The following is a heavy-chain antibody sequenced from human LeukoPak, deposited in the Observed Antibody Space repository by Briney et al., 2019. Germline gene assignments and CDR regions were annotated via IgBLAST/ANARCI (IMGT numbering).Heavy chain of an antibody. CDR1: GGTFSSYA. D-gene: IGHD6-6*01. Sequence: SVKVSCKATGGTFSSYAISWVRQAPGQGLEWMGGIIPIFGTANYAQKFQGRVTITADESTSTAYMELSSLRSEDTAVYYCARARRYSSSEFDYWGQGTLVTVSS. CDR2: IIPIFGTA. CDR3: ARARRYSSSEFDY. V-gene: IGHV1-69*01. J-gene: IGHJ4*02.